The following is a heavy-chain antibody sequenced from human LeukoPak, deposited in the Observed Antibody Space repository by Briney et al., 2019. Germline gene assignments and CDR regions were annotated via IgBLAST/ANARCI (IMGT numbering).Heavy chain of an antibody. J-gene: IGHJ3*02. CDR1: GSTLTELP. Sequence: ASVKVSCKVSGSTLTELPIYRVRQAPGRGLEWVGGFDPEDGDTMYTETVQGRVTMTEDTSTETAYMELSSLRSEDTAVYYCATAEATDDAFDIWGQGTMVTVS. D-gene: IGHD2-21*02. CDR2: FDPEDGDT. CDR3: ATAEATDDAFDI. V-gene: IGHV1-24*01.